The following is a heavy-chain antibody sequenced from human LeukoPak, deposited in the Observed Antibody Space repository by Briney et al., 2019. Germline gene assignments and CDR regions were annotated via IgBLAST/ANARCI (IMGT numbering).Heavy chain of an antibody. CDR2: FSWNDDK. Sequence: ESGPTLVNPTQTLTLTCTFSAFSLTTSGVGVGWIRQPPGKALEWLAFFSWNDDKRYSPSLKSRLTITKDTSKNQVVLTMTNMDPVDTATYYCAHKGIPAAFDYWGQGTLLTVSS. CDR3: AHKGIPAAFDY. J-gene: IGHJ4*02. CDR1: AFSLTTSGVG. D-gene: IGHD6-13*01. V-gene: IGHV2-5*01.